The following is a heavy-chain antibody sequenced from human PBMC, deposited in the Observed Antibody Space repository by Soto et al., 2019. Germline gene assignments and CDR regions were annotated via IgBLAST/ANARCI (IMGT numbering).Heavy chain of an antibody. CDR3: ARVIRTAMGKYNWFDP. V-gene: IGHV4-59*01. CDR1: GGSISSYY. Sequence: SETLSLTCTNSGGSISSYYRSWLRQPPRKGLEWIGYFYYSGSTNYNPSLKSRVTISVDTSKNQFSLKLSSVTAADTAVYYCARVIRTAMGKYNWFDPWGQGTLVTVSS. D-gene: IGHD5-18*01. J-gene: IGHJ5*02. CDR2: FYYSGST.